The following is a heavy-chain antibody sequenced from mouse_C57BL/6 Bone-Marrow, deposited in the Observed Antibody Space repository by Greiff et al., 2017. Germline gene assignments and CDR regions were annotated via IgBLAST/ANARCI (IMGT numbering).Heavy chain of an antibody. J-gene: IGHJ4*01. Sequence: QVQLQQSGAELVRPGASVKLSCKASGYTFTDYYINWVKQRPGQGLEWIARIYPGSGNTYYNEKFKGKATLTAEQSSSTAYMQLSSLTSEDSAVYFCARSVAYYSNLYAMDYWGQGTSVTVSS. CDR3: ARSVAYYSNLYAMDY. CDR1: GYTFTDYY. CDR2: IYPGSGNT. D-gene: IGHD2-5*01. V-gene: IGHV1-76*01.